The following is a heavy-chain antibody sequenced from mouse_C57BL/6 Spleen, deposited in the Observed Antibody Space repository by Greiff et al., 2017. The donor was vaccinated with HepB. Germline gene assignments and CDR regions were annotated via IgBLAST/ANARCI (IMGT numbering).Heavy chain of an antibody. CDR2: ISDGGSYT. CDR3: ARDEDYYGSSPFAY. Sequence: EVKVVESGGGLVKPGGSLKLSCAASGFTFSSYAMSWVRQTPEKRLEWVATISDGGSYTYYPDNVKGRFTISRDNAKNNLYLQMSHLKSEDTAMYYCARDEDYYGSSPFAYWGQGTLVTVSA. CDR1: GFTFSSYA. V-gene: IGHV5-4*01. J-gene: IGHJ3*01. D-gene: IGHD1-1*01.